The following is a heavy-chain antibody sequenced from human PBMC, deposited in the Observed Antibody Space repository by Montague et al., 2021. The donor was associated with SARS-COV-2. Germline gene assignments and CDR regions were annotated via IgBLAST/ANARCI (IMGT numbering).Heavy chain of an antibody. V-gene: IGHV4-34*01. CDR3: ARGRIEVSMIVVVLTGASYYMDV. Sequence: SETLSLTCAVYGGSFSGHYWSWIRQPPGKGLEWIGETNNSGSTNYNPSLKSRVTISVDTSKNQFSLKLHSVTAADTAVYYCARGRIEVSMIVVVLTGASYYMDVWGKGTTVTVSS. D-gene: IGHD3-22*01. CDR2: TNNSGST. CDR1: GGSFSGHY. J-gene: IGHJ6*03.